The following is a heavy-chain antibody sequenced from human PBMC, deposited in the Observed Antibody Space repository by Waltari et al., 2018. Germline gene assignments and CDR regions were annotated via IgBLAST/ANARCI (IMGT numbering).Heavy chain of an antibody. CDR2: IIPIFGTA. Sequence: QVQLVQSGAEVRKPGSWVKVSCKASGGTFSSSGISWGRQAPGQGLEWMGGIIPIFGTANYAQKFQGRVTITADESTSIAYMELSSLRSEDTAVYYCARDESTEFDPWGQGTLVTVSS. D-gene: IGHD4-17*01. CDR3: ARDESTEFDP. CDR1: GGTFSSSG. J-gene: IGHJ5*02. V-gene: IGHV1-69*01.